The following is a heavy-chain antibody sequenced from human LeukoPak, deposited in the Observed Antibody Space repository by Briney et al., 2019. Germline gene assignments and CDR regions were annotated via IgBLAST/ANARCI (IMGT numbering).Heavy chain of an antibody. J-gene: IGHJ4*02. CDR2: ISSSGSTI. D-gene: IGHD6-19*01. CDR3: AKDLSYTSGASDH. V-gene: IGHV3-11*01. Sequence: GGSLRLSCAASGFTFSDYYMSWIRQAPGKGLEWVSYISSSGSTIYYADSVKGRFTISRDNAKNTLSLQLRSLRAEDTAVYYCAKDLSYTSGASDHWGQGTLVTVSS. CDR1: GFTFSDYY.